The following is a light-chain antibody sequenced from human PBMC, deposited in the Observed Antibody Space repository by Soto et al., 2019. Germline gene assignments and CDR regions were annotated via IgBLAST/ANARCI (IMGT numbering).Light chain of an antibody. CDR2: EVS. CDR3: SSYTTRGTRV. V-gene: IGLV2-14*01. J-gene: IGLJ1*01. Sequence: QSALTQPASVSGSPGQSITISCTGTTSDVGGYSFVSWYQLHPGKAPKLMIYEVSNRPSGVSNRFSGSKSGNTASLTISGLQAEDESDYYCSSYTTRGTRVFGTGT. CDR1: TSDVGGYSF.